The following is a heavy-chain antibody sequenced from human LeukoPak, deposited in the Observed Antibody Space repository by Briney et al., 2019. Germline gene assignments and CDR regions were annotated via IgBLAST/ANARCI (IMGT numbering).Heavy chain of an antibody. CDR1: GFTFSSYA. J-gene: IGHJ4*02. V-gene: IGHV3-64*01. Sequence: GGSLRLSCAASGFTFSSYAMHWVRQAPGKGLEYVSAISSNGGSTYYANSVKGRFTISRDNSKNMLYLQMGSLRAEDMAVYYCARVADSSGYLDYWGQGTLVTVSS. D-gene: IGHD3-22*01. CDR3: ARVADSSGYLDY. CDR2: ISSNGGST.